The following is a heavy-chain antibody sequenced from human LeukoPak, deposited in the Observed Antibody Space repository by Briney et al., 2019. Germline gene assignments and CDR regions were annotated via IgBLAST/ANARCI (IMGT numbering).Heavy chain of an antibody. J-gene: IGHJ4*02. CDR2: INWNGGIT. V-gene: IGHV3-20*04. Sequence: GGSLRLSCAASGFSLDDFGMSWVRRAPGKGLEWVSGINWNGGITAYADSVKGRFTISRDNSKNTVYLQMNSLRAEDTALYYCGRDVSGSYSFDSLGQGTLVTVSS. CDR3: GRDVSGSYSFDS. CDR1: GFSLDDFG. D-gene: IGHD1-26*01.